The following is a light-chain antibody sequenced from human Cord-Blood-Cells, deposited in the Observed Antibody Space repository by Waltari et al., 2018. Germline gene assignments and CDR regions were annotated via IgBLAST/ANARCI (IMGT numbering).Light chain of an antibody. CDR3: QQYGSAPRT. J-gene: IGKJ1*01. Sequence: EIALTQSPGTLSLSPGERATLSCRASQSVSSSYLAWYQQKPGQAPRLLIYGASSRATGIPDGFSGSGSGTDFTLTISRLEPEDFAVYYCQQYGSAPRTFGQGTKVEIK. CDR1: QSVSSSY. CDR2: GAS. V-gene: IGKV3-20*01.